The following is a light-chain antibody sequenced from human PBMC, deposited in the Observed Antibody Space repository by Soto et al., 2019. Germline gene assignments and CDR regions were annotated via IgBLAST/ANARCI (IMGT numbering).Light chain of an antibody. CDR3: QQYGSSPYT. CDR1: QSVSSSY. CDR2: GAS. V-gene: IGKV3-20*01. J-gene: IGKJ2*01. Sequence: EIVLTQSPGTLSLSPGERATLSCRASQSVSSSYLAWYQQKPGQAPRLLIYGASSRATGIPDRFSGSGSGTDFTLTISRLEPEDFAVYYFQQYGSSPYTFGQGNKLELK.